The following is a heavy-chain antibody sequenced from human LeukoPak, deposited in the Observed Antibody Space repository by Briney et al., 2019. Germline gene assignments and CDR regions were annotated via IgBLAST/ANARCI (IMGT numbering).Heavy chain of an antibody. CDR3: AKDRSPGASGWYFFDY. Sequence: GGSLRLSCAAPGFTFSSHSINWVRQAPGKGLEWVPSISGDSSYIYYADSVRGRFTISRDNARNSMYLQMNSLRAEDTALYYCAKDRSPGASGWYFFDYWGQGTLVTVSS. J-gene: IGHJ4*02. D-gene: IGHD6-19*01. V-gene: IGHV3-21*04. CDR1: GFTFSSHS. CDR2: ISGDSSYI.